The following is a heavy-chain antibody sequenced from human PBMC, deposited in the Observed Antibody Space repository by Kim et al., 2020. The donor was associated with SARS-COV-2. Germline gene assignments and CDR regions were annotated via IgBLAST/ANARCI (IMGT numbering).Heavy chain of an antibody. Sequence: SVKVSCKASGGTFSSYAISWVRQAPGQGLEWMGGIIPIFGTANYAQKFQGRVTITADKSTSTAYMELSSLRSEDTAVYYCASGVVVTAAMNYYYYYGMDVWGQGTTVTVSS. CDR1: GGTFSSYA. V-gene: IGHV1-69*06. CDR3: ASGVVVTAAMNYYYYYGMDV. J-gene: IGHJ6*02. D-gene: IGHD2-21*02. CDR2: IIPIFGTA.